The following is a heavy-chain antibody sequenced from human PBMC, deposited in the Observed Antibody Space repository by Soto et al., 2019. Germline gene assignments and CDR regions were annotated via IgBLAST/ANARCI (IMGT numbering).Heavy chain of an antibody. J-gene: IGHJ4*02. CDR1: GFTFRTYA. CDR2: ISGSAGT. CDR3: ANDKGYDFNWGSDRWTSHY. V-gene: IGHV3-23*01. Sequence: GGSLRLSCTASGFTFRTYAMTWFRQAPGKGLEWVSAISGSAGTFYATSVKGRFTISRDNSRSTVYLQMHSLSAEDSAIYYCANDKGYDFNWGSDRWTSHYWGRGTLFTVSS. D-gene: IGHD3-16*02.